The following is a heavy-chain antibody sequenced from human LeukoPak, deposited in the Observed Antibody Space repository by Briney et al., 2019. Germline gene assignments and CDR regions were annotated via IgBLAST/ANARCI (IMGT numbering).Heavy chain of an antibody. CDR3: ASSEEQWLHDY. J-gene: IGHJ4*02. D-gene: IGHD6-19*01. CDR1: GFTFSSYG. V-gene: IGHV3-30*03. CDR2: ISYDGSNK. Sequence: GGSLRLSCAASGFTFSSYGMHWVRQAPGKGLEWVAVISYDGSNKYYADSVKGRFTISRDNSKNTLYLQMNSLRAEDTAVYYCASSEEQWLHDYWGQGTLVTVSS.